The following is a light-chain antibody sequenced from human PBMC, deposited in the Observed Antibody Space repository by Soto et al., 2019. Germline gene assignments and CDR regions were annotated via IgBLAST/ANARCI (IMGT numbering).Light chain of an antibody. CDR3: QQYNNWPIT. CDR1: QSVSSN. Sequence: EIVMTQSPATLSLSPGERATVSCRASQSVSSNLAWYQQKPGQAPRLLIYGASTRATGIPARFSGSGSGTDFTLTISSLQSEDFAVYYCQQYNNWPITFGQGTRLEIK. CDR2: GAS. J-gene: IGKJ5*01. V-gene: IGKV3-15*01.